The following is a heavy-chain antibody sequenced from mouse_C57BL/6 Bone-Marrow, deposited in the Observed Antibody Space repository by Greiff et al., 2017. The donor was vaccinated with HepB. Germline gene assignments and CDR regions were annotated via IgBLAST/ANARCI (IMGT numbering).Heavy chain of an antibody. CDR3: ARDSNEDY. J-gene: IGHJ2*01. V-gene: IGHV5-4*01. CDR2: ISDGGSYT. D-gene: IGHD2-5*01. Sequence: KLVEWVATISDGGSYTYYPDNVKGRFTISRDNAKNNLYLQMSHLKSEDTAMYYCARDSNEDYWGQGTTLTVSS.